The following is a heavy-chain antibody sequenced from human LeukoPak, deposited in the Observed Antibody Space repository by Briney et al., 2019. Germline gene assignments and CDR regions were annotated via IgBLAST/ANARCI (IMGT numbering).Heavy chain of an antibody. D-gene: IGHD6-13*01. CDR2: IYYGGST. CDR3: ASTAAGSIDY. J-gene: IGHJ4*02. CDR1: GASISTYH. Sequence: PSETLSLTCTVSGASISTYHWSWIRQPPGKGLEWIGYIYYGGSTNYNPSLKSRVTISVDTSKNQFSLKLSSVTAADTAVYYCASTAAGSIDYWGQGILVTVSS. V-gene: IGHV4-59*01.